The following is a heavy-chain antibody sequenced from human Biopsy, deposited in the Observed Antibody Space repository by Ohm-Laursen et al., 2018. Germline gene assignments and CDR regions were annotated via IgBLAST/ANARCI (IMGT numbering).Heavy chain of an antibody. CDR1: GYTFNTYD. CDR2: MNPNSGNT. V-gene: IGHV1-8*01. J-gene: IGHJ3*01. CDR3: GRDHGVMFSGVMVRGDAFDV. D-gene: IGHD3/OR15-3a*01. Sequence: ASSVKVSCKASGYTFNTYDINWVRQAAGQGPEWMGWMNPNSGNTGFAQKFQGRITMTRSTSITTAYMELTNLRSEDTAVYYCGRDHGVMFSGVMVRGDAFDVWGQGTMVTVSS.